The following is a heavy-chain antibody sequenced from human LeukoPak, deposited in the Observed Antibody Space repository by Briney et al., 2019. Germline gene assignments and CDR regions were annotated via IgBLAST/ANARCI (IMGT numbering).Heavy chain of an antibody. Sequence: ASVKVSCKASGYTLTGYYMHWVRQAPGQGLEWMGWINPNSGGTNYAQKFQGRVTMTRDTSISTAYMELSRLRSDDTAVYYCAKDVEMATIKPYYFDYWGQGTLVTVSS. CDR2: INPNSGGT. CDR1: GYTLTGYY. J-gene: IGHJ4*02. V-gene: IGHV1-2*02. D-gene: IGHD5-24*01. CDR3: AKDVEMATIKPYYFDY.